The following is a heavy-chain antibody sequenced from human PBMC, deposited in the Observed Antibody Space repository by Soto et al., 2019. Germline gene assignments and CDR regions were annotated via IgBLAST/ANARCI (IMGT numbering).Heavy chain of an antibody. V-gene: IGHV3-7*01. Sequence: GGSLRLSCAASGFTFSNYWMTWFRQAPGKGLEWVANIRQDGGETYYVDSVEGRFTVSRDNAKTSLFLQMNSLRAEDTAMYYCARDAGCSNGVFYTPMRPFDCCGPGTLCAVSS. CDR3: ARDAGCSNGVFYTPMRPFDC. D-gene: IGHD2-8*01. CDR1: GFTFSNYW. CDR2: IRQDGGET. J-gene: IGHJ4*02.